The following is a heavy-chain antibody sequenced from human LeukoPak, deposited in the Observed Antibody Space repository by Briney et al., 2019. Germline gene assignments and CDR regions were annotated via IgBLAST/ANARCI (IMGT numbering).Heavy chain of an antibody. CDR1: GYTFTSYY. D-gene: IGHD2-2*01. V-gene: IGHV1-46*01. Sequence: ASVKVSCKASGYTFTSYYMHWVRQAPGQGLEWMGIINPSGGSTSYAQKFQGRVTMPRDMSTSTVYMELSSLRSEDTAVYYCAREGSIVVVPAAPKAHWFDPWGRGTLVTVSS. CDR3: AREGSIVVVPAAPKAHWFDP. J-gene: IGHJ5*02. CDR2: INPSGGST.